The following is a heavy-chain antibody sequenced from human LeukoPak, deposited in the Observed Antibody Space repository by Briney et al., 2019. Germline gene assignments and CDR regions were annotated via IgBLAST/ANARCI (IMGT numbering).Heavy chain of an antibody. CDR3: ASITFGGVIPD. V-gene: IGHV4-59*01. CDR2: IYYSGST. CDR1: GGSISSYY. D-gene: IGHD3-16*02. Sequence: SETLSLTCTVPGGSISSYYWSWIRQPPGKGLEWIGYIYYSGSTNYNPSLKSRVTISVDTSKNQFSLKLSSVTAADTAVYYCASITFGGVIPDWGQGTLVTVSS. J-gene: IGHJ4*02.